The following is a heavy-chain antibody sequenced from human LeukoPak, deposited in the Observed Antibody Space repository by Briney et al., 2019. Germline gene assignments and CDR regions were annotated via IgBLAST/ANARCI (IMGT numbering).Heavy chain of an antibody. CDR3: ARGSKNSQYNWFDP. CDR1: GGSISSGGYS. CDR2: IYHSGST. D-gene: IGHD2/OR15-2a*01. V-gene: IGHV4-30-2*01. Sequence: PSQTLSLTCAASGGSISSGGYSWSWTRQPPGKGLEWIGYIYHSGSTYYNPSLKSRVTISVDRSKNQFSLKLSSVTAADTAVYYCARGSKNSQYNWFDPWGQGTLVTVSS. J-gene: IGHJ5*02.